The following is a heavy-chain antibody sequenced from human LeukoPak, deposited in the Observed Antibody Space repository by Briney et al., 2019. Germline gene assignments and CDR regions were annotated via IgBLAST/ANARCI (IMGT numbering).Heavy chain of an antibody. D-gene: IGHD6-25*01. Sequence: SETLSLTCSVSGGSVTGYSWSWVRQPPGKGLEWIGYIHNTGSTNYNPSLKSGTSISVDTSKNQFSLKMSSVTASDTAVYYCAGGYTTYWAFDYWGQGALVIVSS. CDR2: IHNTGST. CDR1: GGSVTGYS. J-gene: IGHJ4*02. V-gene: IGHV4-4*09. CDR3: AGGYTTYWAFDY.